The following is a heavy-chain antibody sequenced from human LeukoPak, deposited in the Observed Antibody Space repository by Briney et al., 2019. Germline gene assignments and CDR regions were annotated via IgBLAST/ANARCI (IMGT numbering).Heavy chain of an antibody. Sequence: ASVKVSCKASGYTFTSYGISSLRQAPGQGLECMGWINPYNGNTNYAQKLKGRVTMTTDTSTSTDYMELRSLRSDDTAVYYCARGSEVVLAAKYDYWAKGTLVTVSS. D-gene: IGHD2-2*01. CDR1: GYTFTSYG. J-gene: IGHJ4*02. CDR2: INPYNGNT. CDR3: ARGSEVVLAAKYDY. V-gene: IGHV1-18*01.